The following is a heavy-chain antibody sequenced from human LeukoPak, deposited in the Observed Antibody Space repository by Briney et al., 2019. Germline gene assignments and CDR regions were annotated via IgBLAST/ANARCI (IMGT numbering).Heavy chain of an antibody. CDR3: ARVTADAFDI. J-gene: IGHJ3*02. CDR1: GGPFSDHY. V-gene: IGHV4-34*01. CDR2: INHSGST. Sequence: PSETLSLTCGVSGGPFSDHYWSWIRQTPGKGLEWIGEINHSGSTNYNPSLKSRGTISVDTSKNQFSLKLSSVTAADTAVYYCARVTADAFDIWGQGTMVTVSS.